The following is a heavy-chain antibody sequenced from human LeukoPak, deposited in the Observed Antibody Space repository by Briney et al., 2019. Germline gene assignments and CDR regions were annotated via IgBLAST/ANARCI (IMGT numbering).Heavy chain of an antibody. D-gene: IGHD3-22*01. CDR2: IYYSGST. J-gene: IGHJ3*02. Sequence: SETLSLTCTVSGGSLSSYYWSWIRQPPGKGLEWIGYIYYSGSTNYNPSLKSRVTISVGRTKNQFSLKLNSVTPEDTAVYYCARDPIVVIGAFDIWGQGTMVTVSS. CDR3: ARDPIVVIGAFDI. V-gene: IGHV4-59*12. CDR1: GGSLSSYY.